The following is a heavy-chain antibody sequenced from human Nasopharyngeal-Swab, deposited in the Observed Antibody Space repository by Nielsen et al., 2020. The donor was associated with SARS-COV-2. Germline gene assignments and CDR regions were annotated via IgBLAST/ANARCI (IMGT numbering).Heavy chain of an antibody. CDR2: IIPIFGTA. V-gene: IGHV1-69*06. J-gene: IGHJ5*02. D-gene: IGHD3-22*01. CDR3: ARGGRYYYDSSGYYGSGWFDP. Sequence: WVRQAPGQGLEWMGGIIPIFGTANYAQKFQGRVTITADKSTSTAYMELSSLRSEDTAVYYCARGGRYYYDSSGYYGSGWFDPWSQGTLVTVSS.